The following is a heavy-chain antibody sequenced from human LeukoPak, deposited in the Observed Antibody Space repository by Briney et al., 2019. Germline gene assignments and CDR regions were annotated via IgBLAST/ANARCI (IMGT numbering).Heavy chain of an antibody. D-gene: IGHD1-26*01. CDR3: AHSFNSGRVGWELLTHFDY. V-gene: IGHV2-5*01. J-gene: IGHJ4*02. Sequence: SGPTLVNPTQTLTLTCTFSGFSLSTSGVGVGWIRQPPGKALEWLALIYWNDDKRYSPSLKSRLTITKDTSKNQVVLTMTNMDPVDTATYYCAHSFNSGRVGWELLTHFDYWGQGTLVTVSS. CDR2: IYWNDDK. CDR1: GFSLSTSGVG.